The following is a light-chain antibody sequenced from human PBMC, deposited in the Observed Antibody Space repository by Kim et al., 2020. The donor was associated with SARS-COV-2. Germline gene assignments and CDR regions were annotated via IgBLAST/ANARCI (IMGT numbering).Light chain of an antibody. J-gene: IGKJ2*01. V-gene: IGKV4-1*01. Sequence: ATINCKASQSVLHSSNNKNYLAWYQQKPGQPPKLLIYWASTRESGVPDRLSGSGSGTDFTLTISSLQAEDVAVYSCQQYYTPPYTFGQGTKLEI. CDR2: WAS. CDR3: QQYYTPPYT. CDR1: QSVLHSSNNKNY.